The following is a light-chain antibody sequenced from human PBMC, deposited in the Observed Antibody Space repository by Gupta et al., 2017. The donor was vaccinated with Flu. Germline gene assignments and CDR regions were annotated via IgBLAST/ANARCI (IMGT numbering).Light chain of an antibody. CDR3: QQRSSWPIT. V-gene: IGKV3-11*01. Sequence: EIVLTQSPATLSLSPGERGTLSCRASQSVSSYLAWYQQKPGQAPRLLIYDASNRATGIPARFSGSGSGTDFTLTISTLEPEDLAVYYCQQRSSWPITFGGGTKVEIK. CDR2: DAS. J-gene: IGKJ4*01. CDR1: QSVSSY.